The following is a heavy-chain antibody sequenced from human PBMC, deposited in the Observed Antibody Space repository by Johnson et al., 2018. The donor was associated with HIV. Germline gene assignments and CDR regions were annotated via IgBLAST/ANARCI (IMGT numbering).Heavy chain of an antibody. CDR2: IRYDGSNK. CDR1: GFTFSSYA. V-gene: IGHV3-30*04. D-gene: IGHD3-3*01. J-gene: IGHJ3*02. CDR3: ARGGRYRFLESSISDAFDI. Sequence: QMQLVESGGGVVQPGRSLRLSCAASGFTFSSYAMHWVRQAPGKGLEWVAVIRYDGSNKYYADSVKGRFTISRDNSKNSLYLQMNSLRAEDTAVYYCARGGRYRFLESSISDAFDIWGQGTMVTVSS.